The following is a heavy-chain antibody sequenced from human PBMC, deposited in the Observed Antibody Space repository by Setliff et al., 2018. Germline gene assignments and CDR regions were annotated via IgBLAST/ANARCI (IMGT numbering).Heavy chain of an antibody. Sequence: SETLSLTCSVAGGSMTDFFWHWFRRHPGKGLEWIGYIYTKGGTNYSPSLKSRVTMSVDRSRNQFSLTLSSVSAADMAVYYCARGLNTESWTPLYWSPGTLVTVSS. D-gene: IGHD2-15*01. CDR1: GGSMTDFF. CDR2: IYTKGGT. J-gene: IGHJ4*02. CDR3: ARGLNTESWTPLY. V-gene: IGHV4-4*08.